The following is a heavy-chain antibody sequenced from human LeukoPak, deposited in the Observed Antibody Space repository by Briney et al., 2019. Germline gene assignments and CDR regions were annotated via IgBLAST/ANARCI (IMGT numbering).Heavy chain of an antibody. CDR1: GYTFTSYG. V-gene: IGHV1-18*01. CDR3: ARAKTAYSYYYDSSGYYYDY. J-gene: IGHJ4*02. CDR2: TSAYNGNT. Sequence: ASVKVSCKASGYTFTSYGISWVRQAPGQGLEWMGWTSAYNGNTNYAQKLQGRVTMTTDTSTSTAYMELRSLRSDDTAVYYCARAKTAYSYYYDSSGYYYDYWGQGTLVTVSS. D-gene: IGHD3-22*01.